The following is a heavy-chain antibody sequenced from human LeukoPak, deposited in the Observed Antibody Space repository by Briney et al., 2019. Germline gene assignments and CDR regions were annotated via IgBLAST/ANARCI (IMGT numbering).Heavy chain of an antibody. D-gene: IGHD2-15*01. CDR2: IHSTGNS. CDR3: EKDSHLDV. J-gene: IGHJ6*02. V-gene: IGHV4-39*01. CDR1: GGSISGTDLS. Sequence: YPSETLSLTCTVSGGSISGTDLSWGWIRQLPGKGLEWIVNIHSTGNSFCNPSLKSRVTISVDTSKNQFSLKLSSVTAADTAVYYCEKDSHLDVWGHGTTVTVFS.